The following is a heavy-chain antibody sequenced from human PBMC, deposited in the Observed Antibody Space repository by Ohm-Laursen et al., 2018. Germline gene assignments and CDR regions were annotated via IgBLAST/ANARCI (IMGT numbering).Heavy chain of an antibody. J-gene: IGHJ4*02. CDR1: GFTFSDYY. D-gene: IGHD3-10*01. CDR3: AKENPSYFYDY. Sequence: GSLRLSCSASGFTFSDYYMSWIRQAPGKGLEWVSYISSSGSTIYYADSVKGRFTISRDDSKNTLFLQMSALRAEDTALYYCAKENPSYFYDYWGQGTLVTVSS. CDR2: ISSSGSTI. V-gene: IGHV3-11*04.